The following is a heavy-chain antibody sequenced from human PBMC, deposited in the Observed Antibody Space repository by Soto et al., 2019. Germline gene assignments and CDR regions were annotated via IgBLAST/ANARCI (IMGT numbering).Heavy chain of an antibody. V-gene: IGHV3-74*01. CDR1: GFTFSSYW. CDR3: ARLPNKSPQN. Sequence: EVQLVESGGGLVQPGGSLRLSCAASGFTFSSYWMHWVRQAPGKGLVWVSRISTDASSTSYADPVKGRFTISRDNAKNTLYLQMNSVRAEDKAVYYCARLPNKSPQNWGQGTLVIVSP. J-gene: IGHJ1*01. CDR2: ISTDASST.